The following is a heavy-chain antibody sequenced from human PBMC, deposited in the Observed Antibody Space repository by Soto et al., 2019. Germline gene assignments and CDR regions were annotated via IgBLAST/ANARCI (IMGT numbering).Heavy chain of an antibody. CDR1: GYAFTFYY. CDR3: ARLHARADSFPILGVVPTGYFYGMDV. D-gene: IGHD3-3*01. Sequence: ASVNVCCNACGYAFTFYYMHWVRQSPRQGREGMPWINPHSGGTNYAQKTHGSVTMTRDTSISTAYMELSRLRSDDTAAYYCARLHARADSFPILGVVPTGYFYGMDVCGQGTRVRDSS. V-gene: IGHV1-2*02. J-gene: IGHJ6*02. CDR2: INPHSGGT.